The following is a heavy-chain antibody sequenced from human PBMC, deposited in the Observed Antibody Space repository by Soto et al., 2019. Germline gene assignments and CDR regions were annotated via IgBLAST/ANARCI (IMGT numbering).Heavy chain of an antibody. CDR1: GFTISTYW. Sequence: EVQVVESGGGLVQHGGSLRLSCAASGFTISTYWMSWVRQAPGKGPELVANIKPDGSEKYYGDSARGRFTISRDNTKKSLYLQMNSLRAEDTAVYYCARETTWGQGTLVIVSS. CDR2: IKPDGSEK. V-gene: IGHV3-7*05. J-gene: IGHJ5*02. CDR3: ARETT.